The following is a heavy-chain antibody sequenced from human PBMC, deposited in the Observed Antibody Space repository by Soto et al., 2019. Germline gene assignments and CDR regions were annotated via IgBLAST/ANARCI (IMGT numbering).Heavy chain of an antibody. CDR2: ISYDGSNK. D-gene: IGHD5-12*01. V-gene: IGHV3-30*18. Sequence: PGGSLRLSCAASGYTFSSYGMHWARQAPGKGLEWVAVISYDGSNKYYADSVKGRFTISRDNSKNTLYLQMNSLRAEDTAVYYCAKGDIVATISPYYYYGMDVRGQGTTVTVSS. J-gene: IGHJ6*02. CDR3: AKGDIVATISPYYYYGMDV. CDR1: GYTFSSYG.